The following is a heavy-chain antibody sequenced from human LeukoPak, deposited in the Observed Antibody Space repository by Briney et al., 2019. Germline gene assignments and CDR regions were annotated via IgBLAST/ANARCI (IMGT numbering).Heavy chain of an antibody. V-gene: IGHV4-4*07. D-gene: IGHD1-1*01. CDR1: GGSISSYY. CDR3: ARETGTRLDRVYFYYMDV. CDR2: VYTSGSI. J-gene: IGHJ6*03. Sequence: PSETLSLTCTVSGGSISSYYWSWIRQPAGKGLEWIGRVYTSGSIYYNPSLTSRVTMSVDTSKNHFSLKLSSVTAADTAVYYCARETGTRLDRVYFYYMDVWGKGTTVTVSS.